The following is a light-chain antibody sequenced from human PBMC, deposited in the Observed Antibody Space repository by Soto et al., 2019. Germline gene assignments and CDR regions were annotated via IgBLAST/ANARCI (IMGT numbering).Light chain of an antibody. CDR1: SSDGGGYNY. CDR2: DVS. J-gene: IGLJ2*01. CDR3: SSYTSSSTV. V-gene: IGLV2-14*01. Sequence: QSALTQPASVSGSPGQSITISCTGTSSDGGGYNYVSWYQQHPGKAPKLMIYDVSNRPSGVSNRFSGSKSGNTASLTISGLQAEDEADYYCSSYTSSSTVFGGGTKVTVL.